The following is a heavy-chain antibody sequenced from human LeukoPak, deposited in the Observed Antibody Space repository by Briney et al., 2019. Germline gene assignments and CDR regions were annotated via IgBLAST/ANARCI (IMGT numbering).Heavy chain of an antibody. CDR1: GYSFTSYW. CDR2: IYPGDADN. Sequence: GESLKISCKGSGYSFTSYWIGWVRQMPGKGLEWMGIIYPGDADNRYSPSFQGQGTISADKSISTAYLQWSSLKASDTAMYYRASESRPHSIAARGAFDIWGQGTMVTVSS. CDR3: ASESRPHSIAARGAFDI. D-gene: IGHD6-13*01. J-gene: IGHJ3*02. V-gene: IGHV5-51*01.